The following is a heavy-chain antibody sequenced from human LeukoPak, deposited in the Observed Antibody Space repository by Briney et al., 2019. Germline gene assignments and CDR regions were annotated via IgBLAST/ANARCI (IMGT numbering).Heavy chain of an antibody. J-gene: IGHJ4*02. V-gene: IGHV3-30-3*01. CDR2: IAHDGSYK. CDR3: ASEVGPTEFDY. CDR1: GFTFSNYT. Sequence: GGSLRLSCAASGFTFSNYTMNWVRQAPGKGLEWVALIAHDGSYKHCADSVEGRFTISRDNSKNTLYLQMNSLRGEDTAVYYCASEVGPTEFDYWGQGTLVTVSS. D-gene: IGHD1-26*01.